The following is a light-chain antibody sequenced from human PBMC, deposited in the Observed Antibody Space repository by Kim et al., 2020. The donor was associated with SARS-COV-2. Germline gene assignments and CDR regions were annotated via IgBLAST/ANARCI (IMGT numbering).Light chain of an antibody. CDR1: QGISSW. V-gene: IGKV1-12*01. Sequence: SATVGDRVTITCRANQGISSWLAWYQQQPGKAPKLLIYAASSLQSGVPSRFSGSGSGTDFNLIINNLQPEDFATYYCQQTNSFPYTCGQGTKLEIK. CDR3: QQTNSFPYT. J-gene: IGKJ2*01. CDR2: AAS.